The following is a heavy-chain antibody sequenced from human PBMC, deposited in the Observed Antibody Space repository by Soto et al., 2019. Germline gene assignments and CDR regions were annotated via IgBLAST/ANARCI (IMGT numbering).Heavy chain of an antibody. D-gene: IGHD2-15*01. CDR3: ARDYSDSGASEYFQH. Sequence: ASVKVSCKTSGGTFSSYAISWVRQAPGQGLQWMGWINPNSGGTNYAQKFQGRVTMTRDTSITTTYMELSRLRSDDTAVYYCARDYSDSGASEYFQHWGQGTLVTVSS. V-gene: IGHV1-2*02. CDR2: INPNSGGT. CDR1: GGTFSSYA. J-gene: IGHJ1*01.